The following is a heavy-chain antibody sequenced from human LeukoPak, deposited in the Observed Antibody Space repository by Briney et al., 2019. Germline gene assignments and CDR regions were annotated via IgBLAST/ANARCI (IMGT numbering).Heavy chain of an antibody. J-gene: IGHJ4*02. V-gene: IGHV3-15*01. CDR1: GFTFSNAW. CDR2: IKSKTDAGTT. Sequence: PGGSLRLSCAASGFTFSNAWMSWVRQAPGKGLEWVGRIKSKTDAGTTDYAAPVKGRFTISRDDSKNTLYLQMNSLKTEDTAVYYCTTAPTPVLWFGELLSFDYWGQGTLVTVSS. D-gene: IGHD3-10*01. CDR3: TTAPTPVLWFGELLSFDY.